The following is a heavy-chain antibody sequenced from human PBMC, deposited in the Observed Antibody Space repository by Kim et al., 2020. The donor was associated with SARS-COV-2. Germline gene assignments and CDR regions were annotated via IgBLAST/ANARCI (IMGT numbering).Heavy chain of an antibody. Sequence: GGSLRLSCAASGFTFSSYAMHWVRQAPGKGLEWVAVISYDGSNKYYADSVKGRFTISRDNSKNTLYLQMNSLRAEDTAVYYCARALPVSSGWYWGAPGWFDPWGQGTLVTVSS. CDR2: ISYDGSNK. D-gene: IGHD6-19*01. J-gene: IGHJ5*02. CDR1: GFTFSSYA. CDR3: ARALPVSSGWYWGAPGWFDP. V-gene: IGHV3-30-3*01.